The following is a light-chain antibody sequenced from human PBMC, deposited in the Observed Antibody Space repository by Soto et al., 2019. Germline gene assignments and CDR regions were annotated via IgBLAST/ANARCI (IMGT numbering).Light chain of an antibody. Sequence: DIQMTQSPSTLSASVGDRVTITCRASQTVDNWVAWYQQKPGKAPKFLIYDASILESGVPSRFSGRGSGTEFTLTIRSRQPDDFATYYCQRYNRNSRTCGQGTRV. CDR2: DAS. V-gene: IGKV1-5*01. CDR1: QTVDNW. J-gene: IGKJ1*01. CDR3: QRYNRNSRT.